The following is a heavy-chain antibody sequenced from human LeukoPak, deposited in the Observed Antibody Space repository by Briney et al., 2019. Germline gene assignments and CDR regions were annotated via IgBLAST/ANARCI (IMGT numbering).Heavy chain of an antibody. V-gene: IGHV3-53*01. CDR3: ARDSSPDYCYGMDV. Sequence: PGGSLRLSCAASGFTVSSNYMSWVRQAPGKGLEWVSVIYSGGSTYYADSVKGRFTISRDNSKNTLYLQMNSLRAEDTAVYYCARDSSPDYCYGMDVWGQGTTVTVSS. CDR1: GFTVSSNY. CDR2: IYSGGST. J-gene: IGHJ6*02. D-gene: IGHD2-2*01.